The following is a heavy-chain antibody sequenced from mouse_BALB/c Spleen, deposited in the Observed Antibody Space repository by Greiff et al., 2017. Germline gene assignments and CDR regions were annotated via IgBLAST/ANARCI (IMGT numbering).Heavy chain of an antibody. CDR3: TRFTYGNSWFAY. D-gene: IGHD2-1*01. CDR1: GYTFTSYW. Sequence: VQLQQPGAELVRPGASVKLSCKASGYTFTSYWINWVKQRPGQGLEWIGNIYPSDSYTNYNQKFKDKATLTVDKSSSTAYMQLSSPTSEDSAVYSCTRFTYGNSWFAYWGQGTLVTVSA. CDR2: IYPSDSYT. V-gene: IGHV1-69*02. J-gene: IGHJ3*01.